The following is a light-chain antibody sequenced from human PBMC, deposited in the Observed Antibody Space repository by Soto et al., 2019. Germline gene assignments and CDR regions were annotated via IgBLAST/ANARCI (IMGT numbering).Light chain of an antibody. Sequence: QSALTQPASVSGSPGQSITISCTGTSSDVGTYDLVSWYQHHPGAPPKPMIYEATRPPSGISNRFSGSKSGNTASLTISGLQAEDGADYYCCSFAGSNSWVFGGGTKLTVL. V-gene: IGLV2-23*01. CDR1: SSDVGTYDL. J-gene: IGLJ3*02. CDR3: CSFAGSNSWV. CDR2: EAT.